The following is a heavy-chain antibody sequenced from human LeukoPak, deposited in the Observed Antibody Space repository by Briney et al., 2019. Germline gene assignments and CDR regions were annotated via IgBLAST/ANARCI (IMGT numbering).Heavy chain of an antibody. J-gene: IGHJ4*02. CDR2: INTDGSDT. V-gene: IGHV3-74*01. CDR1: GFTFCNYW. Sequence: GGSLRLSCAASGFTFCNYWMHWVRQAPGKGLVWVSRINTDGSDTNYADSVKGRFTISRDNAKNTLYLQVNSLRGEDTAVYYCARSATFDYWGQGTLVTVSS. CDR3: ARSATFDY.